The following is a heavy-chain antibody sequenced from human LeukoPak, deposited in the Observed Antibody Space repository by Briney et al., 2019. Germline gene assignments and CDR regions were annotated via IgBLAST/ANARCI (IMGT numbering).Heavy chain of an antibody. CDR2: ISYCGST. J-gene: IGHJ4*02. V-gene: IGHV4-61*01. D-gene: IGHD3-22*01. Sequence: PSETLSLTCTVSGVSVSSGSYYWSWIRQPPGKGLEWIGYISYCGSTKYNPSLKSRVTISVDTSKNQFSLKLSSVTAADTAVYYCARRHYDSSGSNISFDYWGQGTLVTVSS. CDR3: ARRHYDSSGSNISFDY. CDR1: GVSVSSGSYY.